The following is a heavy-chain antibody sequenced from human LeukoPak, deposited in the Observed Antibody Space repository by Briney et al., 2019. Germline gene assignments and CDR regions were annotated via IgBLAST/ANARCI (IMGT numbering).Heavy chain of an antibody. CDR3: ARDSYGDLSGAFDI. CDR1: GFTVSSNY. Sequence: GGSLRLSCAASGFTVSSNYMSWVRQAPGKGLEWVSVIYSGGSTYYADSVKGRFTISRDNSKNTLYLQMNSLRAEDTAVYYCARDSYGDLSGAFDIWGQGTMVTVSS. CDR2: IYSGGST. V-gene: IGHV3-66*01. D-gene: IGHD4-17*01. J-gene: IGHJ3*02.